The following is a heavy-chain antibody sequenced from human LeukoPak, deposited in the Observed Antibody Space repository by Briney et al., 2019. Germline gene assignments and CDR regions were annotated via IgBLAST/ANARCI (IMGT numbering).Heavy chain of an antibody. Sequence: GASVKVSCKASGGTFSSYAISWVRQAPGQGLEWMGGIIPIFGTANYAQKFQGRVTITADESTSTAYMELSSLRSEDTAVYYCARGVLEWFGSYYYGMDVWGHGTTVTVSS. J-gene: IGHJ6*02. CDR1: GGTFSSYA. CDR3: ARGVLEWFGSYYYGMDV. CDR2: IIPIFGTA. V-gene: IGHV1-69*13. D-gene: IGHD3-3*01.